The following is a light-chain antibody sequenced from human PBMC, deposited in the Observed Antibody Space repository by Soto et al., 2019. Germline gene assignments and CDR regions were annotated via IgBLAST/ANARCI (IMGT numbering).Light chain of an antibody. V-gene: IGKV3-15*01. CDR1: QSVSSN. CDR2: GAS. Sequence: EIVMTQSPATLSLSPGERATLSCRASQSVSSNLAWYQQKPGQAPRLLIYGASTRATGIPARFSGSGSGTECTLTISSLQSEDFAVYYCQQYNNWPETFGQGTKVEIK. J-gene: IGKJ1*01. CDR3: QQYNNWPET.